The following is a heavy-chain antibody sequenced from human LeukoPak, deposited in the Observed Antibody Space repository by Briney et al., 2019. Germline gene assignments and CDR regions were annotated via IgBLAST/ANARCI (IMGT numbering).Heavy chain of an antibody. CDR3: ARGVVVVIGLDY. D-gene: IGHD3-22*01. J-gene: IGHJ4*02. Sequence: TLSLTCAVSGGSISSGDYYWSWIRQPPGKGLEWIGYIYYSGSTYYNPSLKSRVTISVDTSKNQFSLKLSSVTAADTAVYYCARGVVVVIGLDYWGQGTLVTVSS. V-gene: IGHV4-30-4*01. CDR2: IYYSGST. CDR1: GGSISSGDYY.